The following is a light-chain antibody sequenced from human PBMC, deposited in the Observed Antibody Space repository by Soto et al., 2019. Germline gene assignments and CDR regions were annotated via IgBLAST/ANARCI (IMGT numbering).Light chain of an antibody. V-gene: IGKV1-5*01. CDR2: DAS. J-gene: IGKJ1*01. CDR3: LQDHNYPWT. Sequence: DIQLTQSPSTLSASVGDRVPITCRASQSISSWLAWYQQKPGKAPKLLIYDASSLESGVPSRFSGSGSGTEFTLTISSLQPDDFATYYCLQDHNYPWTFGQGTKVDIK. CDR1: QSISSW.